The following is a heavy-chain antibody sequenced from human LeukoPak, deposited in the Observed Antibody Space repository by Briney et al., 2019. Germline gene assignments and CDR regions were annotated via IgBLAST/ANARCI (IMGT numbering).Heavy chain of an antibody. V-gene: IGHV3-21*06. CDR1: EFTFNSYT. CDR2: ISSSSSFI. J-gene: IGHJ3*01. D-gene: IGHD2-2*01. Sequence: GGSLRLSCVPSEFTFNSYTMNCVRQAPGKGLEWVSAISSSSSFIYYADSVRGRFTISIDNAKNSLYLQMNSLRAEDTAVYFCARDWARTGYCTSTNCTDAFYLWGQGKILTVSS. CDR3: ARDWARTGYCTSTNCTDAFYL.